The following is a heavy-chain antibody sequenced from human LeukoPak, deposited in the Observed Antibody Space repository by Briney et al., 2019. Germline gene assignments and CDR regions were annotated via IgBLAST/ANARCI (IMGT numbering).Heavy chain of an antibody. CDR3: ARVPPILTRYSSSWTFDY. CDR1: GYTFTGYY. D-gene: IGHD6-13*01. J-gene: IGHJ4*02. Sequence: ASVKVSCKASGYTFTGYYMHWVRQAPGQGLEWMGWINPNSGGTNYAQKFQGRVTMTRDTSISTAYMELSRLRSDDTAVYYCARVPPILTRYSSSWTFDYWGQGTLVTVSS. CDR2: INPNSGGT. V-gene: IGHV1-2*02.